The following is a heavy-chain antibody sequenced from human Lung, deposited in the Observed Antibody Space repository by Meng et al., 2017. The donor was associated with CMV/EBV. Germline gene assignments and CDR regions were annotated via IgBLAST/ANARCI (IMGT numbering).Heavy chain of an antibody. CDR1: GYNFTNYG. J-gene: IGHJ4*02. D-gene: IGHD1-26*01. Sequence: QAQLVQAGGEVKKPGASGKVSCQSSGYNFTNYGITWVRQAPGQGLEWMGWINAYNGDTNCAQTLQGRVTMTTDTSTSTAYMELRSLRSDDTAVYYCARVEVGITSGDYWGQGTLVTVSS. CDR2: INAYNGDT. CDR3: ARVEVGITSGDY. V-gene: IGHV1-18*01.